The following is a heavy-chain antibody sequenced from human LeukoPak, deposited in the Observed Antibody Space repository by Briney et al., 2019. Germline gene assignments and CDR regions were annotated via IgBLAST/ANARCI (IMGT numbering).Heavy chain of an antibody. Sequence: GSLRLSCAASGFTVSSNYMSWVRQAPGKGLEWIGYVYYSGSTNYNPSLKSRVTISVDSSKNQFSPKLSSVTAADTAIYYCARQMTTLTTGRTFDIWGQGTMVTVSS. D-gene: IGHD4-17*01. J-gene: IGHJ3*02. CDR3: ARQMTTLTTGRTFDI. V-gene: IGHV4-59*02. CDR2: VYYSGST. CDR1: GFTVSSNY.